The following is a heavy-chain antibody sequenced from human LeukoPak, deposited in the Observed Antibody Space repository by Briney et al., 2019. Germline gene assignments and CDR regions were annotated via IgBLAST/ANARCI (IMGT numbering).Heavy chain of an antibody. J-gene: IGHJ3*02. CDR3: ARPYYYGSGSYLHDAFDI. Sequence: SETLSLTCTVSGGSISSSSYYWGWIRQPPGKGLEWIGSIYYSGSTYYNPSLKSRVTISVDTSKNQFSLKLSSVTAADTAVYYCARPYYYGSGSYLHDAFDIWGQGTMVTVSS. D-gene: IGHD3-10*01. CDR2: IYYSGST. V-gene: IGHV4-39*01. CDR1: GGSISSSSYY.